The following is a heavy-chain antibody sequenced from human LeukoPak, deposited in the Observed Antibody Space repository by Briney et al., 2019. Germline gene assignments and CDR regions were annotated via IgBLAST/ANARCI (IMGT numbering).Heavy chain of an antibody. CDR1: GGTFSSYA. CDR2: IIPIFGTA. CDR3: ARGDYYDGNFGY. J-gene: IGHJ4*02. V-gene: IGHV1-69*06. D-gene: IGHD3-22*01. Sequence: ASVKVSCKASGGTFSSYAISWVRQAPGQGLEWMGGIIPIFGTANYAQKFQGRVTITADKSTSTAYMELSSLRSEDTAVYYCARGDYYDGNFGYWGQGTLVTVSS.